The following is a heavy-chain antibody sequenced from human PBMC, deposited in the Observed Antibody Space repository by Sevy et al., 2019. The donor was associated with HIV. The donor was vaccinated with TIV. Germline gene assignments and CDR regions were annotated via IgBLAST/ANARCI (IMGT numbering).Heavy chain of an antibody. Sequence: GGSLRLSCAASGFTFSSCAMHWVRQAPGKGLEWVAVISYDGSNKYYADSVKGRFTISRDNSKNTLYLQMNSLRAEDTAVYYCARVEMATIHRYWYFDLWGRGTLVTVSS. CDR3: ARVEMATIHRYWYFDL. CDR1: GFTFSSCA. V-gene: IGHV3-30*04. J-gene: IGHJ2*01. D-gene: IGHD5-12*01. CDR2: ISYDGSNK.